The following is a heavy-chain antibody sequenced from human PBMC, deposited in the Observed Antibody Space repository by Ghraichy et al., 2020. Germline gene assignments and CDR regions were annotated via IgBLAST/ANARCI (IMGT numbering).Heavy chain of an antibody. CDR2: INQDGREK. CDR1: GLIFSTYL. Sequence: GGSLRLSCAASGLIFSTYLMTWVRQAPGKGLEWLANINQDGREKYYVASVKGRFTISRDNAKSSLYLQMNGLRAEDTAVYYCSAGDTFDIWGQGTMVAVSS. CDR3: SAGDTFDI. D-gene: IGHD3-10*01. J-gene: IGHJ3*02. V-gene: IGHV3-7*03.